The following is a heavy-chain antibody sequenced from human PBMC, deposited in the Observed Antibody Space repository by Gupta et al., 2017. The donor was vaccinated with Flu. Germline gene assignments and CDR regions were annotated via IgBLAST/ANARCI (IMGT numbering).Heavy chain of an antibody. Sequence: QVQLQESGPGMVKPSQTLSLSCTVSGDSIRSRSYYWNWIRQPAGKGLEWIGRIHSSGTTNYNPSLKSRVTMSADTSTNQLSLRLTSVTAADAAMYYCARDSPEYYGSGSYFDYWGHGILVTVSS. CDR2: IHSSGTT. CDR1: GDSIRSRSYY. J-gene: IGHJ4*01. CDR3: ARDSPEYYGSGSYFDY. D-gene: IGHD3-10*01. V-gene: IGHV4-61*02.